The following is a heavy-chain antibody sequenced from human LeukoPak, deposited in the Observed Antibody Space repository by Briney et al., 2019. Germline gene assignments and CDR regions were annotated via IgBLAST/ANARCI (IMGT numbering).Heavy chain of an antibody. CDR1: GFTFSDYW. J-gene: IGHJ4*02. CDR3: ARDSGRREDY. Sequence: PGGSLRLSCVGSGFTFSDYWATWVRQAPGKGLEWVANIDPDGSHQYYVDSVKGRFTISKDNAKNSLYLQMNSLRAEDTAVYYCARDSGRREDYGGQGARVTVSS. D-gene: IGHD2-15*01. CDR2: IDPDGSHQ. V-gene: IGHV3-7*01.